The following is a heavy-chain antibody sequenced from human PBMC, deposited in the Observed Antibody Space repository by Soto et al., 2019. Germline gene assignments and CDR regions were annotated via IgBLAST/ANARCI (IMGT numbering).Heavy chain of an antibody. CDR1: GFTFSTYG. CDR3: ARLYCSATSCYSVGAFDI. J-gene: IGHJ3*02. V-gene: IGHV3-33*01. D-gene: IGHD2-2*01. Sequence: PGGSLRLSCSASGFTFSTYGMHWVRQAPGTEPERVALIWFDGSDKYYTESVKGRFTISRDNSKSPLYLQMNSLRAEDTAFYYCARLYCSATSCYSVGAFDIRGPGTMVTVSS. CDR2: IWFDGSDK.